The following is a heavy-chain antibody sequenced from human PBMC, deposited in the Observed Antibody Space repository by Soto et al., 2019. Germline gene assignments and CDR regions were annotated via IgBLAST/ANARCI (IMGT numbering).Heavy chain of an antibody. CDR3: ARRIVATIYYFDY. D-gene: IGHD5-12*01. CDR1: GGSISSGGYY. V-gene: IGHV4-31*03. CDR2: IDYSGST. Sequence: SETLSLTCTVSGGSISSGGYYWSWIRQHPGKGLEWIAYIDYSGSTYYNPSLKSRVTISVDTSKNQFSLKLSSVTAADTAVYYCARRIVATIYYFDYWGQGTLVTVSS. J-gene: IGHJ4*02.